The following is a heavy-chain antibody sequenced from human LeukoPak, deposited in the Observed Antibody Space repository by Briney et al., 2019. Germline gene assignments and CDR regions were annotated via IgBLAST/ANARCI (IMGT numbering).Heavy chain of an antibody. CDR2: IRSKVNGGTT. CDR1: GFTFTSYS. J-gene: IGHJ4*02. D-gene: IGHD3-22*01. Sequence: GGSLRLSCAASGFTFTSYSINWVRQAPGKGLEWVGFIRSKVNGGTTEYAASVEARFTISRDDSRSIAYLQMNSLKTEDTAVYYCTRNRYYDSSGYFDWGQGTLVTVSS. V-gene: IGHV3-49*04. CDR3: TRNRYYDSSGYFD.